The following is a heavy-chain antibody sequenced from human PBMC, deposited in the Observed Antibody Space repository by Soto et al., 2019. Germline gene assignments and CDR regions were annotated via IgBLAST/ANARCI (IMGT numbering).Heavy chain of an antibody. D-gene: IGHD3-10*01. Sequence: QVQLVQSGAEVKKPGASVKVSCKASGYTFTSYDSNWVRQATGQGLEWMGWMNPNSGNTGYAQKFQGRVTMTRNTSISTGYMELSSRRSEDTGVYYCALTQLRFGEHHYWGQGTLVTVSS. CDR2: MNPNSGNT. J-gene: IGHJ4*02. CDR1: GYTFTSYD. CDR3: ALTQLRFGEHHY. V-gene: IGHV1-8*01.